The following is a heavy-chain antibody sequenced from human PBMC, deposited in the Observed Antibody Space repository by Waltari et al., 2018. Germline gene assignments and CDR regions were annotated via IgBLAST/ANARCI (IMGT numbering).Heavy chain of an antibody. J-gene: IGHJ3*02. CDR2: KGCEGSNN. V-gene: IGHV3-33*01. D-gene: IGHD6-6*01. CDR3: ARESSSPVGPNAFDI. Sequence: QVQLVESGGGVVQPGRSLRLSCAASGFTFSSYGMHWVRQAPGKGVWGVEVKGCEGSNNSYANSWKGLFSISRDNSKNTLYLQMNSLRAEDTAVYYCARESSSPVGPNAFDIWGQGTMVTVSS. CDR1: GFTFSSYG.